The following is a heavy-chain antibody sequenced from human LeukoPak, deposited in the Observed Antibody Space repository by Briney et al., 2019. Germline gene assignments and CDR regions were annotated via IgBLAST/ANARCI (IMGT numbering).Heavy chain of an antibody. CDR1: GGSISSYY. D-gene: IGHD6-19*01. V-gene: IGHV4-59*01. CDR3: AVQWLVPGGWSDP. CDR2: IYYSGST. J-gene: IGHJ5*02. Sequence: SETLSLTCTVSGGSISSYYWSWIRQPPGKGLEWIGYIYYSGSTNYNPSLKSRVTISVDTSKNQFSLKLSSVTAADTAVYYCAVQWLVPGGWSDPWGQGTLVTVSS.